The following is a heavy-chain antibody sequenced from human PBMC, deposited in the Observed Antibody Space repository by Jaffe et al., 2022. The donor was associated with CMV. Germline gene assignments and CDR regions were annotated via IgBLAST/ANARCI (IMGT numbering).Heavy chain of an antibody. D-gene: IGHD3-22*01. CDR3: ARDLVRITMISLEDAFDI. CDR1: GGSISSYY. CDR2: IYTSGST. Sequence: QVQLQESGPGLVKPSETLSLTCTVSGGSISSYYWSWIRQPAGKGLEWIGRIYTSGSTNYNPSLKSRVTMSVDTSKNQFSLKLSSVTAADTAVYYCARDLVRITMISLEDAFDIWGQGTMVTVSS. J-gene: IGHJ3*02. V-gene: IGHV4-4*07.